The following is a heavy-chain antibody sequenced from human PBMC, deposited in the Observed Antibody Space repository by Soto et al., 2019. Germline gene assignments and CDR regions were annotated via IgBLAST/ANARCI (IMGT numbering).Heavy chain of an antibody. V-gene: IGHV3-23*01. CDR1: GFTFSSYA. CDR3: AKATLPLGAFDI. D-gene: IGHD7-27*01. J-gene: IGHJ3*02. Sequence: EMQLLESGGGLVQPGGSLRLSCAASGFTFSSYAMSWVRQAPGEGLEWVSGITAGGTRSYYADSVKGRFTLSRDNSKNTLYLQMDSLAAEDTALYYCAKATLPLGAFDIWGQGTMVTVSS. CDR2: ITAGGTRS.